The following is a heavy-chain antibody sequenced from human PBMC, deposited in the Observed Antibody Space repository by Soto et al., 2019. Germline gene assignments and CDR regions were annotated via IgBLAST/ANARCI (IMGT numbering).Heavy chain of an antibody. D-gene: IGHD6-13*01. CDR1: GFTFRSFT. J-gene: IGHJ5*02. CDR3: TRDASRDSSARGWFDP. CDR2: ISSNSAYI. Sequence: VSLRLSCAASGFTFRSFTMNWVRQAPGKGLEWVSTISSNSAYIYYTDALRGRFTISRDNAKNSLRLQMNSLRAEDTAVYYCTRDASRDSSARGWFDPWGPGTLVTVSS. V-gene: IGHV3-21*01.